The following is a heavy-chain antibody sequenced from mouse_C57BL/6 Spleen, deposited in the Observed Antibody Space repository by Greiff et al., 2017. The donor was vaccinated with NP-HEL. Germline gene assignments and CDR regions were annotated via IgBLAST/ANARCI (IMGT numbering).Heavy chain of an antibody. CDR1: GYTFTSYW. D-gene: IGHD3-2*02. V-gene: IGHV1-53*01. CDR3: ARGGTAQATLYAMDY. Sequence: VQLQQPGTELVKPGASVKLSCKASGYTFTSYWMHWVKQRPGQGLEWIGNINPSNGGTNYNEKFKSKATLTVDKSSSTAYMQLSSLTSEDSAVYYCARGGTAQATLYAMDYWGQGTSVTVSS. CDR2: INPSNGGT. J-gene: IGHJ4*01.